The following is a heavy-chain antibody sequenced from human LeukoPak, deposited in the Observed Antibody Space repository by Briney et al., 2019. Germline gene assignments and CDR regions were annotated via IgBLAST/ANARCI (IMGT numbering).Heavy chain of an antibody. D-gene: IGHD3-16*01. CDR3: AKDSLADIDY. CDR1: GFTFSSQW. J-gene: IGHJ4*02. V-gene: IGHV3-7*01. Sequence: PGGSLRLSCTASGFTFSSQWMSWVRQALGKGLEWVANIRQDGSETQYVDSMKGRFTISRDNAKNSSYLQMNSLRAEDTAVYYCAKDSLADIDYWGQGTLVTVSS. CDR2: IRQDGSET.